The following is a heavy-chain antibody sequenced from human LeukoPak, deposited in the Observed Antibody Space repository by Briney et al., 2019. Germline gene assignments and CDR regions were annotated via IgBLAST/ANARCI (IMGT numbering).Heavy chain of an antibody. CDR1: GYTFTGYY. V-gene: IGHV1-2*02. CDR2: INPNIGGT. J-gene: IGHJ6*03. Sequence: GSVKVSCKASGYTFTGYYKHGVRQAPGQGLEWMGWINPNIGGTNYAQKFQGRGTITMDTPISPAYMELRRLRSDETAVYYCARELVDFWSGYMGYYYYYLDVWGKGTTVTVSS. D-gene: IGHD3-3*01. CDR3: ARELVDFWSGYMGYYYYYLDV.